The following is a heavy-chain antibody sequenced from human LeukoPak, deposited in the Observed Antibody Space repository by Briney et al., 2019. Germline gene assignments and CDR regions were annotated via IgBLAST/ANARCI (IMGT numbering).Heavy chain of an antibody. J-gene: IGHJ1*01. CDR2: IIPIFGTA. V-gene: IGHV1-69*13. CDR1: GNSISNYA. D-gene: IGHD6-19*01. Sequence: SVKVSCKASGNSISNYAVSWVRQAPGQGLEWMGGIIPIFGTANYAQKFQGRVTITADESTSTAYMELSSLRSEDTAVYYCARADSGWYFYFQHWGQGTLVTVSS. CDR3: ARADSGWYFYFQH.